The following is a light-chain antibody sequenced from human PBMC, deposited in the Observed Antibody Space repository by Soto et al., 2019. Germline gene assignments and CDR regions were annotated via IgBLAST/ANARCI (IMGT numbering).Light chain of an antibody. Sequence: QSALTQPASVSGSPGQSITISCTGTSSDVSGHNYVSWYQQHPGKAPKLMIYDVSTRPSGLSNRFSGSKSGNTASLTISGLQADDEADYYCSSYTSSNTLVFGGGTKLTVL. J-gene: IGLJ2*01. V-gene: IGLV2-14*01. CDR3: SSYTSSNTLV. CDR2: DVS. CDR1: SSDVSGHNY.